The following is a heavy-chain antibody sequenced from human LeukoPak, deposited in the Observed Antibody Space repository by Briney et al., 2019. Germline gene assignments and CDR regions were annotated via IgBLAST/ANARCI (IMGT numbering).Heavy chain of an antibody. CDR2: ISAYNGDT. J-gene: IGHJ4*02. V-gene: IGHV1-18*01. CDR3: ARRKSWTYYDF. Sequence: GASVKVSCKASGYTFAAYGISWVRQAPGQGLEWIGWISAYNGDTNYSQRLQGRVTTTADTSSSTANMELRSLRSDDTAVYYCARRKSWTYYDFWGQGTLVTVSS. CDR1: GYTFAAYG. D-gene: IGHD3/OR15-3a*01.